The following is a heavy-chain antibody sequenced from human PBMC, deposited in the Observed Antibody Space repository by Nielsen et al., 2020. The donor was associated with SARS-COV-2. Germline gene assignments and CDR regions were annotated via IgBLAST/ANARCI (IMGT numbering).Heavy chain of an antibody. CDR3: ASLPHLWELLEDACDI. CDR2: IIPILGIA. CDR1: GGTFSSYA. D-gene: IGHD1-26*01. J-gene: IGHJ3*02. Sequence: SVKVSCKASGGTFSSYAISWVRQAPGQGLEWMGGIIPILGIANYAQKFQGRVTITADKSTSTAYMELSSLRSEDTAVYYCASLPHLWELLEDACDIWGQGTMVTASS. V-gene: IGHV1-69*10.